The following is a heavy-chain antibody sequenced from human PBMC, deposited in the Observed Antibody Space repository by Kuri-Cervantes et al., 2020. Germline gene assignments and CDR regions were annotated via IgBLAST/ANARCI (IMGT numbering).Heavy chain of an antibody. Sequence: GGSLRLSCKASGYTFTSYDINWVRQATGQGLEWMGWINPNSGGTNYAQKFQGRVTMTRDTSISTAYMELSRLRSDDTAVYYCARDVRVGSNWFDPWGQGTLVTVSS. CDR3: ARDVRVGSNWFDP. J-gene: IGHJ5*02. V-gene: IGHV1-2*02. CDR2: INPNSGGT. CDR1: GYTFTSYD. D-gene: IGHD6-25*01.